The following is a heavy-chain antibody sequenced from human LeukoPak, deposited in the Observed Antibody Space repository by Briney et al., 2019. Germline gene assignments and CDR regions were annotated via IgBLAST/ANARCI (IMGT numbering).Heavy chain of an antibody. J-gene: IGHJ4*02. CDR3: ARDLGYYYDSSGYYQ. V-gene: IGHV3-30-3*01. CDR1: GFTFSSYA. Sequence: GRSLRLSCAASGFTFSSYAMHWVRQAPGKGLEWVAVISYDGSSKYYADSVKGRFTISRDNSKNTLYLQMNSLRAEDTAVYYCARDLGYYYDSSGYYQWGQGTLVTVSS. CDR2: ISYDGSSK. D-gene: IGHD3-22*01.